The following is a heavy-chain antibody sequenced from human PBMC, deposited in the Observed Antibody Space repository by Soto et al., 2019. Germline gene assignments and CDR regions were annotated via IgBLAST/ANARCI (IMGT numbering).Heavy chain of an antibody. Sequence: ASVKVSCKASGGTFSSYAISWVRQAPGQGLEWMGGIIPIFGTANYAQKFQGRVTITADESTSTAYMELSSLRSEDTAVYYCAREREKGIAVAGDAFDIWGQGTMVTVSS. CDR1: GGTFSSYA. J-gene: IGHJ3*02. CDR2: IIPIFGTA. CDR3: AREREKGIAVAGDAFDI. V-gene: IGHV1-69*13. D-gene: IGHD6-19*01.